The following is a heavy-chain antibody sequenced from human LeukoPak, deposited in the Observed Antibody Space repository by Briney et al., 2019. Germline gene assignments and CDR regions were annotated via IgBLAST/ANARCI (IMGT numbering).Heavy chain of an antibody. CDR1: GGTFSSYA. CDR3: ARAGYDRAPSWYFDL. CDR2: IIPIFGTA. V-gene: IGHV1-69*13. J-gene: IGHJ2*01. D-gene: IGHD1-14*01. Sequence: GASVKVSCKASGGTFSSYAISWVRQAPGQGLEWMGGIIPIFGTANYAQKFQGRVTITADESTSTAYMELSSLRSEDTAVYYCARAGYDRAPSWYFDLWGRGTLVTVSS.